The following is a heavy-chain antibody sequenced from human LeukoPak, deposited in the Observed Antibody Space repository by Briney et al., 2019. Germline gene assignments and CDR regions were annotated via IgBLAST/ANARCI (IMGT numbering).Heavy chain of an antibody. V-gene: IGHV1-2*02. Sequence: ASVKVSCKASGYTFTGYYMHWVRQAPGQGLEWMGWINPNSGGTNYAQKFQGRVTMTRDTSISTAYMELSRLRSDDTAVYYCARDRTGTNAFDIWGQGTLVTVPS. D-gene: IGHD1-7*01. CDR1: GYTFTGYY. J-gene: IGHJ3*02. CDR3: ARDRTGTNAFDI. CDR2: INPNSGGT.